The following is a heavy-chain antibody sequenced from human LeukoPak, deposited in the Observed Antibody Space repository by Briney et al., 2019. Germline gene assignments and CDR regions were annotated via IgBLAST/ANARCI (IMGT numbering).Heavy chain of an antibody. CDR1: GGSISSYY. J-gene: IGHJ4*02. Sequence: SETLSLTCTVSGGSISSYYWSWIRQPAGKGLEWIGRIYTSGSTNYNPSLKSRVTMSVDTSKNQFSLKLSSVTAADTAVYYCATERVYSYGSYYFDYWGQGTLVTGSS. D-gene: IGHD5-18*01. CDR3: ATERVYSYGSYYFDY. CDR2: IYTSGST. V-gene: IGHV4-4*07.